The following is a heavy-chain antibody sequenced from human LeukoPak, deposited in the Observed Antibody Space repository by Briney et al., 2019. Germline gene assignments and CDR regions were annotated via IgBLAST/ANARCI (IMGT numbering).Heavy chain of an antibody. Sequence: SETLSLTCTVSGGSISSYYWSWIRQPPGKGLEWIGYIYCSGSTNYNPSLKSRGTISVDTSKNQFSLKLSSVTAADTAVYYCAKSYQLSLRYYYYYMDVWGKGTTVTVSS. D-gene: IGHD2-2*01. CDR3: AKSYQLSLRYYYYYMDV. CDR1: GGSISSYY. J-gene: IGHJ6*03. CDR2: IYCSGST. V-gene: IGHV4-59*01.